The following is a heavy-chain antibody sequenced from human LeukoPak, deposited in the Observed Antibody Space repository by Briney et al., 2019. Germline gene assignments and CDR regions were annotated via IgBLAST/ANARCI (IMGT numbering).Heavy chain of an antibody. J-gene: IGHJ4*02. CDR1: GGSISSGGYY. D-gene: IGHD4-17*01. CDR2: IYHSGST. V-gene: IGHV4-30-2*01. Sequence: PSETLSLTCTVSGGSISSGGYYWSWIRQPPGKGLEWIGYIYHSGSTYYNPSLKSRVTISVDRSKNQFSLKLSSVTAADTAVYYCARVGTTAGFFDYWGQGTLVTVSS. CDR3: ARVGTTAGFFDY.